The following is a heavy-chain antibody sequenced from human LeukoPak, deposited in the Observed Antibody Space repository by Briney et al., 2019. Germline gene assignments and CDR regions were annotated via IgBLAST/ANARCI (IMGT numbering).Heavy chain of an antibody. Sequence: PGGSLRLSCAASGFTFSSYAMSWVRQAPGKGLEWVSTISESGGGTYYAGSVRGRFAISRDNSKNTLYLQMNSLRADDTAVYYCAKGGGAHITVTTSSRHFDSWGQGTLVTVSS. D-gene: IGHD1/OR15-1a*01. CDR3: AKGGGAHITVTTSSRHFDS. V-gene: IGHV3-23*01. J-gene: IGHJ4*02. CDR1: GFTFSSYA. CDR2: ISESGGGT.